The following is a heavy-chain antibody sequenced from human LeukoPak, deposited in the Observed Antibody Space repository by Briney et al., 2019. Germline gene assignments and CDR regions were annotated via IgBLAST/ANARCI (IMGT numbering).Heavy chain of an antibody. V-gene: IGHV4-39*07. J-gene: IGHJ5*02. CDR3: AREDSTLRT. Sequence: SETLSLTCTVSGGSISSRSYFWGWIRQPPGKGLEWIGSIYYSGSTYYNSPLKSRVTISVDTSKNQFSLKLSSVTAADTAVYYCAREDSTLRTWGQGTLVTVSS. CDR1: GGSISSRSYF. D-gene: IGHD3/OR15-3a*01. CDR2: IYYSGST.